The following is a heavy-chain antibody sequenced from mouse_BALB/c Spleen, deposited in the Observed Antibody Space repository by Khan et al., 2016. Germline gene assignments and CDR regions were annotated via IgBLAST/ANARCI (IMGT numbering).Heavy chain of an antibody. V-gene: IGHV3-2*02. CDR2: ISYSSST. CDR3: ASCYLYALDY. Sequence: EVELVESGPGLVKPSQSLSLTCTVTAYSITSDYAWNWIRQFPGNKLEWMGYISYSSSTSYNPSLKSRISIARDTSKNQFFLHLNSVTAEDTATYYCASCYLYALDYWGQGTSVTVSS. CDR1: AYSITSDYA. J-gene: IGHJ4*01.